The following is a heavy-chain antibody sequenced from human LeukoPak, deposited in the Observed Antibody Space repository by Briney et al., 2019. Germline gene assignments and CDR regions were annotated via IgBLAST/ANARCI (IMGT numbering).Heavy chain of an antibody. V-gene: IGHV3-21*01. CDR2: ISSSSSYI. D-gene: IGHD5-18*01. J-gene: IGHJ4*02. CDR3: AKDQVTAMGY. CDR1: GFTFSSYS. Sequence: PGGSLRLSCAASGFTFSSYSMNWVRQAPGKGLEWVSSISSSSSYIYSADSVKGRFTISRDNAKNSLYLQMNSLRAEDTAVYYCAKDQVTAMGYWGQGTLVTVSS.